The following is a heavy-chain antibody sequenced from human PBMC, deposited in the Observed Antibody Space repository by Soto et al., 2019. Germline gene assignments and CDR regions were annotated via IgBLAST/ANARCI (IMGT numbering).Heavy chain of an antibody. Sequence: QVQLQESGPGLVKPSQTLSLTCTVSGGSISSGGYYWSWIRQHPGKGLEWIGYIYYSGSTYYNTYLKSWCTISVDTSKNQSSLKLRSVTAADTAVYYCARDGDSSGYLVAFDIWGQGTIVTVSS. J-gene: IGHJ3*02. CDR2: IYYSGST. D-gene: IGHD3-22*01. CDR1: GGSISSGGYY. CDR3: ARDGDSSGYLVAFDI. V-gene: IGHV4-31*03.